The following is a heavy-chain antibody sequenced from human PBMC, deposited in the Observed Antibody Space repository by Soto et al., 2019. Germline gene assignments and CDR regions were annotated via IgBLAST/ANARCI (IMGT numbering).Heavy chain of an antibody. CDR3: ARGGSLYWYFDL. D-gene: IGHD1-26*01. J-gene: IGHJ2*01. Sequence: SVKVSCKASGGTFSIYTISWVRQAPGQRLEWMGRIIPILGNTKYSQKFQGRVTITKDKSTSTAYMELSSLRSEDTAVYYCARGGSLYWYFDLWGRGTLVTVSS. CDR1: GGTFSIYT. CDR2: IIPILGNT. V-gene: IGHV1-69*08.